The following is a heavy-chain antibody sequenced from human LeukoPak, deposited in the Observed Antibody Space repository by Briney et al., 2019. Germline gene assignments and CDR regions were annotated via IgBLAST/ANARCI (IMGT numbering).Heavy chain of an antibody. D-gene: IGHD4-23*01. CDR2: IYYSGST. CDR3: ARGTTVVTPRFAFDI. J-gene: IGHJ3*02. Sequence: KTSETLSLTCTVSGGSISSYYWSWIRQPPGKGLEWIGYIYYSGSTNYNPSLKSRVTISVDTSKNQFSLKLSSVTAADTAVYYCARGTTVVTPRFAFDIWGQGTMVTVSS. V-gene: IGHV4-59*01. CDR1: GGSISSYY.